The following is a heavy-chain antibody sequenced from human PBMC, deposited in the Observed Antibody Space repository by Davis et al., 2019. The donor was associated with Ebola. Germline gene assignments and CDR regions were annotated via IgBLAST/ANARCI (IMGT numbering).Heavy chain of an antibody. CDR2: TYYNSKWYN. CDR1: GDSVSGGSGA. V-gene: IGHV6-1*01. Sequence: PSETLSLTCAISGDSVSGGSGAWNWIRQSPLRGLEWLGRTYYNSKWYNDYAASVKSRITINPDTSKNQFSLHLNSVTPEDTAMYYCVRGWYRSGLDVWGQGTTVTVSS. J-gene: IGHJ6*02. D-gene: IGHD6-19*01. CDR3: VRGWYRSGLDV.